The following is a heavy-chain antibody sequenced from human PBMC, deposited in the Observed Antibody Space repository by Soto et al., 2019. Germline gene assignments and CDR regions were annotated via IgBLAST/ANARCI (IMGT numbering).Heavy chain of an antibody. CDR3: ARDLGEHSFDY. V-gene: IGHV3-33*01. CDR2: IWYDGSNK. D-gene: IGHD3-16*01. Sequence: QVQLVESGGGVVQPGRSLRLYCAASGFTFSSYGMHWVRQAPGKGLEWVAVIWYDGSNKYYADSVKGRFTISRDNSKNTLYLQMNSLRAEDTAVYYCARDLGEHSFDYWGQGTLVTVSS. J-gene: IGHJ4*02. CDR1: GFTFSSYG.